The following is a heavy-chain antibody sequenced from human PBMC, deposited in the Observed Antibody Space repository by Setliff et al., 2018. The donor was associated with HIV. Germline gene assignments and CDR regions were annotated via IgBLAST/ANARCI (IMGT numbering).Heavy chain of an antibody. Sequence: PSETLSLTCTVTGDSISSGGSYWNWIRQHPGKGLAWVGYIFHGGSTYYKPSLKRRVSISVDTSKNQFSLTLKSVTAANTAVYYCVREVVSAVWYFDHWGRGIQVTVSS. V-gene: IGHV4-31*03. J-gene: IGHJ2*01. CDR1: GDSISSGGSY. CDR3: VREVVSAVWYFDH. CDR2: IFHGGST.